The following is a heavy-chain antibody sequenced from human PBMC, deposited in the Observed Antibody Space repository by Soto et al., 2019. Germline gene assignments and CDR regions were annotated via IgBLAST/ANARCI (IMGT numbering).Heavy chain of an antibody. V-gene: IGHV4-31*03. CDR2: IHYSGNT. J-gene: IGHJ4*02. CDR3: ARGPAVAGDCDY. CDR1: GGSMRSGGYY. Sequence: QVQLQESGPGLVKPSQTLSLTCTVSGGSMRSGGYYWSWIRQHPGKGLEWIGYIHYSGNTYYNPSLRSRVTISVDTSKNQFSLKLSSVTAADTAVYYCARGPAVAGDCDYWGQGTLVTVSS. D-gene: IGHD6-13*01.